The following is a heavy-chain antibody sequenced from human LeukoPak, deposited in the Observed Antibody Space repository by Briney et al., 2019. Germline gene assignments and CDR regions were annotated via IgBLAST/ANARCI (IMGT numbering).Heavy chain of an antibody. J-gene: IGHJ4*02. V-gene: IGHV3-15*07. Sequence: GGSLRLSCAASGFTFNNAWMNWVRQAPGKGLEWVGRIKSKTDGGTIDYAAPVKGRFTISRDDSRNTLYLQMNSLKTEDTAVYYCTTDAGIAVASGIDYWGQGTLVTVSS. CDR2: IKSKTDGGTI. CDR1: GFTFNNAW. D-gene: IGHD6-19*01. CDR3: TTDAGIAVASGIDY.